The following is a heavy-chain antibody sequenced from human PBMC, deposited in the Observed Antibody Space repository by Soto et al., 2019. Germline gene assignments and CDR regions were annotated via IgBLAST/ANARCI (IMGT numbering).Heavy chain of an antibody. CDR1: GFTFSSYD. D-gene: IGHD3-3*01. CDR3: ARTYDSNNYYGMDV. Sequence: EVQLVESGGGLVQPGGSLRLSCAASGFTFSSYDMHWVRQATGKGLEWVSAIGTAGDTYYPGSVKGRFTIARENAKNSLYLQMNSLRAEDTAVYYWARTYDSNNYYGMDVWGQGTTVTVSS. CDR2: IGTAGDT. J-gene: IGHJ6*02. V-gene: IGHV3-13*01.